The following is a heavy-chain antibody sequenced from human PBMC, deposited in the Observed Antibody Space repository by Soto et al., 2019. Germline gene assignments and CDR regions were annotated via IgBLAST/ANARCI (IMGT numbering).Heavy chain of an antibody. J-gene: IGHJ4*02. CDR3: ARGRVGDSSGWAIYFDY. Sequence: GGSLRLSCAASGFTFSGYAMFWVRQAPGKGLEYVSAINTNGGSPYYATSVKGRFTISRDNSKNTLYLQMGSLGPEDMAVYYCARGRVGDSSGWAIYFDYWGQGTLVTVSS. V-gene: IGHV3-64*01. CDR2: INTNGGSP. D-gene: IGHD6-19*01. CDR1: GFTFSGYA.